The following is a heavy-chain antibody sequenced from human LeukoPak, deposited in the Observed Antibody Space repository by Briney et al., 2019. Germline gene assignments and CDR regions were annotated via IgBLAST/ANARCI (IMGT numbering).Heavy chain of an antibody. CDR3: ARNRYYGSENYYYYYFMDV. CDR2: IWYDGSKT. Sequence: GRSPRLSCAASGFTFSNYGLHRVRPAPGRGLEWVAVIWYDGSKTYYADSVKGRFTISRDNSNNTLYLQMSSLRVEDTAVYYCARNRYYGSENYYYYYFMDVWGKGTTVTVSS. V-gene: IGHV3-33*01. CDR1: GFTFSNYG. J-gene: IGHJ6*03. D-gene: IGHD3-10*01.